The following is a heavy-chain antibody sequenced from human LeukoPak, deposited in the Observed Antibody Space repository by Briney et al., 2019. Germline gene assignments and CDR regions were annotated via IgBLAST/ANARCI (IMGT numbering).Heavy chain of an antibody. J-gene: IGHJ4*02. V-gene: IGHV3-23*01. D-gene: IGHD6-13*01. CDR3: ASSGGSSWYAFDY. CDR2: ISGSGGST. Sequence: GGSLRLSCAASGFTFSSYAMSWVRQAPGKGLEWVSAISGSGGSTYYADSVKGRFTISRDNSKNTLYLQMNSLRAEDTAVYYCASSGGSSWYAFDYWGQGTLVTVSS. CDR1: GFTFSSYA.